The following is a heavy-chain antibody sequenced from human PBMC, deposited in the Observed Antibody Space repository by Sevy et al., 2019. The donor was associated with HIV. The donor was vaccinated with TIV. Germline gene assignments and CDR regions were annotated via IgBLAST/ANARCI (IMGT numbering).Heavy chain of an antibody. J-gene: IGHJ6*02. CDR3: TTDLGGSYSDYYYYGMDV. D-gene: IGHD1-26*01. V-gene: IGHV3-15*01. Sequence: LGGSLRLSCAASGFTFSNAWMSWVRQAPGKGLEWVGRIKSKTDGGTTDYAAPVKGRFTISRDDSKNTLYLQMNSLKTEDTAVYYCTTDLGGSYSDYYYYGMDVWGQGTTVTVSS. CDR1: GFTFSNAW. CDR2: IKSKTDGGTT.